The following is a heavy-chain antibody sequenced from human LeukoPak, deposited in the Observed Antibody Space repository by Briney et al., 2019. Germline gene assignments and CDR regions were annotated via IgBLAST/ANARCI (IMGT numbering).Heavy chain of an antibody. CDR1: GFTFSTYA. V-gene: IGHV3-23*05. J-gene: IGHJ4*02. CDR3: AKVRNATTWYLGD. CDR2: SADNT. D-gene: IGHD6-13*01. Sequence: RAGGSLRLSCAASGFTFSTYAMTWVRQAPGKGLEWVSGSADNTYYADSVKGRFTISRDNSKNTLYLQMNSLRVEDTAIYYCAKVRNATTWYLGDWGQGTLVTVSS.